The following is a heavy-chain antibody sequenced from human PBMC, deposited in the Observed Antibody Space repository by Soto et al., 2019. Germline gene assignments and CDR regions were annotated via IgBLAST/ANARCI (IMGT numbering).Heavy chain of an antibody. CDR2: IYYSGSI. V-gene: IGHV4-59*01. CDR1: GGSISSYY. Sequence: SETLSLTCTVSGGSISSYYWSWIRQPPGKGLEWIGYIYYSGSINYNPSLKSRVTISVDTSKNQFSLKLTSVTAADAAVYYCARGISSSWYSYWGQGTLVTVSS. J-gene: IGHJ4*02. CDR3: ARGISSSWYSY. D-gene: IGHD6-13*01.